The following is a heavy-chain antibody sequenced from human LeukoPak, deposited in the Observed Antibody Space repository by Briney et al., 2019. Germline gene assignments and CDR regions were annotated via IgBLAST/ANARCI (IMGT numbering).Heavy chain of an antibody. Sequence: SDTLSLPCTVSGGPISSYHWSWIQPPPGRGLAWIGYIFRSGSTKFNPSLKSRVTISVDTPENQFSLKLSSVTAADTAVYYCARLIARVSPHYFYGMDVWGQGTTVTVSS. CDR2: IFRSGST. CDR3: ARLIARVSPHYFYGMDV. J-gene: IGHJ6*02. V-gene: IGHV4-59*08. CDR1: GGPISSYH. D-gene: IGHD4-17*01.